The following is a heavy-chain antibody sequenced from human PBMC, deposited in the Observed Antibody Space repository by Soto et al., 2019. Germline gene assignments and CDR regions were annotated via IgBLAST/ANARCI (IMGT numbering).Heavy chain of an antibody. Sequence: SETLSLTCAVSSGSISSSNWWSWVRQPPGKGLEWIGEIYHSGSTNYNPSLKSRVTISVDKSKNQFSLKLSSVTAADTAVYYCARASPVTQSLTAHYYYYMDVWGKGTTVTVSS. D-gene: IGHD4-17*01. J-gene: IGHJ6*03. CDR2: IYHSGST. CDR1: SGSISSSNW. CDR3: ARASPVTQSLTAHYYYYMDV. V-gene: IGHV4-4*02.